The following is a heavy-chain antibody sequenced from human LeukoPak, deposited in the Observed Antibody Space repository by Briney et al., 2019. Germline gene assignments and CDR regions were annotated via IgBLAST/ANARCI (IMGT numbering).Heavy chain of an antibody. J-gene: IGHJ4*02. CDR2: MNSGGTTT. V-gene: IGHV3-74*01. CDR1: GFTLSGLW. CDR3: ARNRGAGEQLVPSV. Sequence: GGSLRLSCAASGFTLSGLWMHWVRQPAGKGLEWVSRMNSGGTTTTYADSVKGRFTISRDNAKNSLYLQMNSLRAEDTAVYYCARNRGAGEQLVPSVWGQGTLVTVSS. D-gene: IGHD6-6*01.